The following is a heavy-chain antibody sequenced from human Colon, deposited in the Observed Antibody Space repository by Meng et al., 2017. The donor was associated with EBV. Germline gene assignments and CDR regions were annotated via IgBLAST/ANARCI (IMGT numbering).Heavy chain of an antibody. J-gene: IGHJ4*02. CDR1: GYTFTRYP. V-gene: IGHV7-4-1*02. Sequence: QVQLVQSGSELKKPGASGKVSCKCSGYTFTRYPMNRVRQAPGQGLEWMGWISTNTGNPTYAQGFTGRFVFSVDTSVSTAYLQISSLKAEDTAVYYCGTLKYTSGFYGPAYWGQGALVTVSS. CDR2: ISTNTGNP. D-gene: IGHD6-19*01. CDR3: GTLKYTSGFYGPAY.